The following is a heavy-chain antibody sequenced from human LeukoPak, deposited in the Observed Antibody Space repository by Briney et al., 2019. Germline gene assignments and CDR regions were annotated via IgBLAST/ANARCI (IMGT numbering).Heavy chain of an antibody. D-gene: IGHD4-23*01. CDR1: GVSISSRSYH. Sequence: PSETLSLTCTVSGVSISSRSYHWGWIRQPPEKGLEWIGTIDHTGNTYYNPSLKSRLTISADTSKNQFSLKVNSVTAADTAVYYCARLIKGNPGDFWGQGTLVTVSS. J-gene: IGHJ4*02. CDR2: IDHTGNT. V-gene: IGHV4-39*01. CDR3: ARLIKGNPGDF.